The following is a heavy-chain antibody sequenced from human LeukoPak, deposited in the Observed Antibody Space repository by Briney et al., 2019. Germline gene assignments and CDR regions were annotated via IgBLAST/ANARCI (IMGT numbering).Heavy chain of an antibody. CDR3: ARGLRYGDYQADAFDI. CDR1: GYTFTSYD. D-gene: IGHD4-17*01. V-gene: IGHV1-8*01. CDR2: MNPNSGNT. Sequence: ASVKVSCKASGYTFTSYDINWVRQATGQGLEWMGWMNPNSGNTGYAQKFQGRVTMIRNTSISTAYMELSSLRSEDTAVYYCARGLRYGDYQADAFDIWGQGTMVTVSS. J-gene: IGHJ3*02.